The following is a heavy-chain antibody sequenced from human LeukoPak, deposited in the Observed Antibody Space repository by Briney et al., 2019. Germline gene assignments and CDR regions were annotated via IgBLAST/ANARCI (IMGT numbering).Heavy chain of an antibody. J-gene: IGHJ4*02. Sequence: RESGPTLVIPTQTLMLTCTLSGFSLYSSGVGVGWIGHPPGRALEWLAVVYGDDDKRYNPSLRSKLPMAKDTTRNQVFLVVANMDPVDTATYYCAHRRPGHLTRWDNSYFDNWGPGTLVTVSS. D-gene: IGHD1/OR15-1a*01. V-gene: IGHV2-5*02. CDR1: GFSLYSSGVG. CDR2: VYGDDDK. CDR3: AHRRPGHLTRWDNSYFDN.